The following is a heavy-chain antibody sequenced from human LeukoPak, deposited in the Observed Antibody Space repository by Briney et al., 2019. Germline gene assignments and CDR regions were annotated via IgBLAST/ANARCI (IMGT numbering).Heavy chain of an antibody. CDR3: ARDPLYCNGGSCYAVPYYYYGMDV. J-gene: IGHJ6*04. V-gene: IGHV1-18*04. CDR1: GYTFTSYG. D-gene: IGHD2-15*01. Sequence: ASVKVSCKASGYTFTSYGISWVRQAPGQGLEWMGWISAYNGNTNYAQKLQGRVTMTTDTSTSTAYMELRSLRSDDTAVYYCARDPLYCNGGSCYAVPYYYYGMDVWGKGTTVTVSS. CDR2: ISAYNGNT.